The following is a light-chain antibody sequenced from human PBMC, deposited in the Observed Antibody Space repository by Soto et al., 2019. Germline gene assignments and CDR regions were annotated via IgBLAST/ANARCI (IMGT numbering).Light chain of an antibody. Sequence: EIVLTQSPGTLSLSPGERATLSCRASQSVNSGYLAWYQQKPGQAPRLLIYGASSRATGIPDRFSGSGSGTDFTLTSSRLESEDFAVYYCQQYGGSPPYTFGQGTKLEIK. CDR3: QQYGGSPPYT. J-gene: IGKJ2*01. CDR2: GAS. V-gene: IGKV3-20*01. CDR1: QSVNSGY.